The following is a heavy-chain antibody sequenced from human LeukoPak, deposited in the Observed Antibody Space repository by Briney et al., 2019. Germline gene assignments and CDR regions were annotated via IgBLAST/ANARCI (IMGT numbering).Heavy chain of an antibody. V-gene: IGHV3-53*01. CDR2: IYSGGST. Sequence: GSLRLSCAASGFTVSSNYMSWVRQAPGKGLEWVSVIYSGGSTYYADSVKGRFTISRDNFKNTLYLQMNSLRAEDTAVYYCARDELTGDPGDGMDVWGQGTTVTVSS. CDR1: GFTVSSNY. CDR3: ARDELTGDPGDGMDV. D-gene: IGHD7-27*01. J-gene: IGHJ6*02.